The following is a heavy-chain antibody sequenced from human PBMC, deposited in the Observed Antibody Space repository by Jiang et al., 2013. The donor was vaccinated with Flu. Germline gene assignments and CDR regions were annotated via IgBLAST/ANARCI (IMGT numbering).Heavy chain of an antibody. Sequence: QLVESGGGVVQPGRSLRLSCAASGFTFSRYAMHWVRQAPGKGLEWAAAISYDGGNKYYADSVKGRFTISRDSSNNTLYLQMTSLRAEDTAVYYCARDDDYGDYGGWFDPWGQGTLVTVS. CDR1: GFTFSRYA. V-gene: IGHV3-30-3*01. CDR3: ARDDDYGDYGGWFDP. D-gene: IGHD4-17*01. J-gene: IGHJ5*02. CDR2: ISYDGGNK.